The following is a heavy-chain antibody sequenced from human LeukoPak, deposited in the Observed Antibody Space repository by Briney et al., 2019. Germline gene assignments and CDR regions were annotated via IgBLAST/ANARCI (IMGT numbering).Heavy chain of an antibody. CDR2: IYYSGST. V-gene: IGHV4-59*08. Sequence: SETLSLTCTVSGGSVSSYYRSWIRQPPGKGLEWIGYIYYSGSTNYNPSLKSRVTISVDTSKNQFSLKLSSVTAADTAVYYCASLSLGVVGAAAWFDPWGQGTLVTVSS. CDR1: GGSVSSYY. D-gene: IGHD1-26*01. J-gene: IGHJ5*02. CDR3: ASLSLGVVGAAAWFDP.